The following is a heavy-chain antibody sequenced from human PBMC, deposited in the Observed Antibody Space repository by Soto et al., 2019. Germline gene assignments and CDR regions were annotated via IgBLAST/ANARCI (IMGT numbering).Heavy chain of an antibody. CDR2: IYYSGST. Sequence: SETLSLTCTVSGGSISSYYWSWIRQPPGKGLEWIGYIYYSGSTNYNPSLKSRVTISVDTSKNQFSLKLSSVTAADTAVYYCARVSKGQLVHYWGQGTLVTVSS. J-gene: IGHJ4*02. CDR1: GGSISSYY. V-gene: IGHV4-59*01. D-gene: IGHD6-6*01. CDR3: ARVSKGQLVHY.